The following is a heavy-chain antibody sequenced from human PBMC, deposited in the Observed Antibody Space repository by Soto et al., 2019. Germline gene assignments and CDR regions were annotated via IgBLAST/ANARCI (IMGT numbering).Heavy chain of an antibody. CDR1: GYSFTSYW. V-gene: IGHV5-51*01. J-gene: IGHJ6*02. D-gene: IGHD3-10*01. Sequence: GESLKISCKGSGYSFTSYWIGWVRQMPGKGLEWMGIIYPGDSDTRYSPSFQGQVTISADKSISTAYLQWSSLKASDTAMYYCARGRRDTYYYGSGSYFWSVWGQGTTVTVSS. CDR2: IYPGDSDT. CDR3: ARGRRDTYYYGSGSYFWSV.